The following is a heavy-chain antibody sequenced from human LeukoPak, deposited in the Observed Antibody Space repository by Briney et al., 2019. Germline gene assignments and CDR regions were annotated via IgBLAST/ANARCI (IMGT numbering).Heavy chain of an antibody. V-gene: IGHV4-61*02. CDR2: IYTSGST. D-gene: IGHD3-10*01. CDR1: GGSISSGSYY. Sequence: PSETLSLTCTVSGGSISSGSYYWSWIRQPAGKGLEWIGRIYTSGSTNYNPSLKSRVTISVDTSKNQFSLKLSSVTAADTAVYYCARGAVRGAIPDYWGQGTLVTVSS. CDR3: ARGAVRGAIPDY. J-gene: IGHJ4*02.